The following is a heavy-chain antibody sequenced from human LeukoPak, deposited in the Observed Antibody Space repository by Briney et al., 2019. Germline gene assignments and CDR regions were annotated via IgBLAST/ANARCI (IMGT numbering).Heavy chain of an antibody. J-gene: IGHJ5*02. Sequence: SETMSLTCGVYGGSFSGYYWSWIRQPPGKGLEWIGEINHSGSIKYNPSLKSRVTISVDTSKNQFSLKLTSVTAADTAVYYCARGEGATGTTVTTSLDPWGQGTLVTVSS. CDR1: GGSFSGYY. D-gene: IGHD4-17*01. CDR2: INHSGSI. V-gene: IGHV4-34*01. CDR3: ARGEGATGTTVTTSLDP.